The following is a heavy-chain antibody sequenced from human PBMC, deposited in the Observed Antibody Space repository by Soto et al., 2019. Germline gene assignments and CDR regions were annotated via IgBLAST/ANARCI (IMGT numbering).Heavy chain of an antibody. V-gene: IGHV3-21*03. CDR2: ISKSDYT. Sequence: PWGSLRLSCTVSGFAFNNYGINWVRQAPGKGLEWVSSISKSDYTYYSDSVKGRFAISRDNGKSSVSLQMNTLRVEDTAVYYCTREDRVRIPDGLDVWGQRSVVTVS. J-gene: IGHJ6*02. CDR1: GFAFNNYG. CDR3: TREDRVRIPDGLDV. D-gene: IGHD2-2*01.